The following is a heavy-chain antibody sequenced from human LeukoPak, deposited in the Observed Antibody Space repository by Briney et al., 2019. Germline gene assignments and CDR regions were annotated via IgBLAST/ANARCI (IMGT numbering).Heavy chain of an antibody. CDR2: IYYSGST. CDR1: GGSISSYY. CDR3: ARHDSSGYYYVAHFDY. Sequence: SETLSLTCTVSGGSISSYYWSGIRQPPGKGLEWIGYIYYSGSTNYNPSLKSRVTISVDTSKNQFSLNLSSVTAADTAVYYCARHDSSGYYYVAHFDYWGQGTLVTVSS. J-gene: IGHJ4*02. D-gene: IGHD3-22*01. V-gene: IGHV4-59*01.